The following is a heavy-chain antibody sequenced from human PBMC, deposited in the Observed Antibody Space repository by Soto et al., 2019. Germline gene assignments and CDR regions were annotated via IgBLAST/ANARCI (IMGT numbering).Heavy chain of an antibody. D-gene: IGHD6-13*01. CDR3: ARPPNAAAGIA. J-gene: IGHJ5*02. CDR1: GFTFSSYS. CDR2: ISSSSSYI. V-gene: IGHV3-21*01. Sequence: SGFTFSSYSMNWVRQAPGKGLKWVSSISSSSSYIYYADSVKGRFTISRDNAKNSLYLQMNSLRAEDTAVYYCARPPNAAAGIAWGQGTLVTVSS.